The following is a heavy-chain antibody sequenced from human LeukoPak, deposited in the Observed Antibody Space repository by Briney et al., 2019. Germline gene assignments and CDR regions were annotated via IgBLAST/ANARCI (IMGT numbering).Heavy chain of an antibody. CDR2: IKQDGSEK. V-gene: IGHV3-7*03. CDR3: ARDDYGGGSGSNYYYYGMDV. D-gene: IGHD3-10*01. Sequence: PGGSLRLSCAASGFTFSSYWMSWVRQAPGKGLERVANIKQDGSEKYYVDSVKGRFTISRDNAKNSLYLQMNSLRAEDTAVYYCARDDYGGGSGSNYYYYGMDVWGKGTTVTVSS. J-gene: IGHJ6*04. CDR1: GFTFSSYW.